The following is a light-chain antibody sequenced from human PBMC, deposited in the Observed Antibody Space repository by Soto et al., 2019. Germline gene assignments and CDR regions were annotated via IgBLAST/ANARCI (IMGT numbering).Light chain of an antibody. Sequence: EIVLTQSPGTLSLSPGERATLSCRASQSVSSSYLAWYQQKPGQAPRLLIYGASSRATGIPDRFSGSGSGTDFTLTISRLEPEDFAVYYCQQYGISRYTFGQGTKLEIK. J-gene: IGKJ2*01. CDR1: QSVSSSY. CDR3: QQYGISRYT. V-gene: IGKV3-20*01. CDR2: GAS.